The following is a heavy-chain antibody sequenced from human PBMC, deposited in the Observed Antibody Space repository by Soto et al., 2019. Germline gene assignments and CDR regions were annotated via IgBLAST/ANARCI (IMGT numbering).Heavy chain of an antibody. CDR2: TSYDGSDK. D-gene: IGHD3-16*01. V-gene: IGHV3-30*19. CDR3: ARWGTTGGLDV. J-gene: IGHJ1*01. CDR1: GFTFRSYV. Sequence: QVQLVESGGGVVQPGTSLRVSCVGSGFTFRSYVIHWVRQAPGKGLEWVALTSYDGSDKYYGDSVRGRFTISRDNSRNTGDLQMASLRLEDTALYYCARWGTTGGLDVWGQGTLVSVS.